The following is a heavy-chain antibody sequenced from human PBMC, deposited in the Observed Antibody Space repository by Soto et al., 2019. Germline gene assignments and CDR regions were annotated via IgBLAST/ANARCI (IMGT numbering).Heavy chain of an antibody. Sequence: PSETLSLTCTVSGGSISSSSYYWGWIRQPPGKGLEWIGSIYYSGSTYYNPSLKSRVTISVDTSKNQFSLKLSSVTAADTAVYYCASPHRYSSGWYCFDPWGQGTLVTVSS. CDR3: ASPHRYSSGWYCFDP. CDR2: IYYSGST. V-gene: IGHV4-39*01. J-gene: IGHJ5*02. CDR1: GGSISSSSYY. D-gene: IGHD6-19*01.